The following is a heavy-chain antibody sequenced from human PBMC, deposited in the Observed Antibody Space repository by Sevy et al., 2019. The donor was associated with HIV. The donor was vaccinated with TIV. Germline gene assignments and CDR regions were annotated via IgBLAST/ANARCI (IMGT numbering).Heavy chain of an antibody. D-gene: IGHD3-22*01. Sequence: SETLSLTCAVSGGSISSDNFWSWVRQPPGKGLEWIGDIYHSGSTNYSPSLGSRVTMSVDKSKNQFSLRLTSVTAADTAVFFCARLQGEFSDSDGFSMFFFDFWGQGGLVTVSS. CDR1: GGSISSDNF. V-gene: IGHV4-4*02. CDR2: IYHSGST. CDR3: ARLQGEFSDSDGFSMFFFDF. J-gene: IGHJ4*02.